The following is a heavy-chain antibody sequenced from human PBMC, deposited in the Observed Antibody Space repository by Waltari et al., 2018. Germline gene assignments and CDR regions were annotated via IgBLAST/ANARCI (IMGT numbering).Heavy chain of an antibody. CDR1: GGSFSGYY. CDR3: ARGGGLAYYGPSG. Sequence: QVQLQQWGAGLLKPSETLSLTCAVYGGSFSGYYWSWIRQPPGRGREWIGEINHSGSTNYNPSLKSRVTISVDTSKNQFSLKLSSVTAADTAVYYCARGGGLAYYGPSGWGQGTLVTVSS. D-gene: IGHD3-10*01. CDR2: INHSGST. J-gene: IGHJ4*02. V-gene: IGHV4-34*01.